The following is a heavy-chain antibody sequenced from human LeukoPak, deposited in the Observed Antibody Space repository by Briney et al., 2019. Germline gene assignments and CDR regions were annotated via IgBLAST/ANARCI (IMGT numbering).Heavy chain of an antibody. J-gene: IGHJ4*02. D-gene: IGHD3-10*01. V-gene: IGHV3-48*03. CDR2: ISSSGSTI. CDR1: GFTFSSYE. CDR3: ARILSGQYYFDY. Sequence: GGSLRLSCAASGFTFSSYEMNWVRQAPGQGLEWVSYISSSGSTIYYADSVKGRFTISRDNAKNSLYLQMNSLRAEDTAVYYCARILSGQYYFDYWGQGTLVTVSS.